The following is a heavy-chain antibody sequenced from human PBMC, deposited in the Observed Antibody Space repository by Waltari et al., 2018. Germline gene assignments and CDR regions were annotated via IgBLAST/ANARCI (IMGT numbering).Heavy chain of an antibody. Sequence: QLQLLQSGAEVTKPGASVKVFCKASGYTSTSHDITWVLRASGQGLEWMGWMNPNSGNTGYAQKFQGRVTMTRNTSISTAYMELSSLRSEDTAVYYCARLRIVGATIFAFDIWGQGTMVTVSS. CDR3: ARLRIVGATIFAFDI. D-gene: IGHD1-26*01. CDR1: GYTSTSHD. V-gene: IGHV1-8*01. J-gene: IGHJ3*02. CDR2: MNPNSGNT.